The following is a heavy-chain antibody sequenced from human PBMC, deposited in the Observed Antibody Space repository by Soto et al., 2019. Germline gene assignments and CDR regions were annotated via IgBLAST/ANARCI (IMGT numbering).Heavy chain of an antibody. D-gene: IGHD3-9*01. CDR1: GFSFGNYA. J-gene: IGHJ3*01. CDR3: ASGTYYDILPGNSVFENTFDF. Sequence: QVQLVESGGGVVQPGRSLRLSCATSGFSFGNYAMHWVRQAPGKGLEWVAVMSYDGSQKDYADSVRGRFSISRDNSNNSQYLGMNSLRVEDTAVYFCASGTYYDILPGNSVFENTFDFWGQGTMVTVSS. V-gene: IGHV3-33*05. CDR2: MSYDGSQK.